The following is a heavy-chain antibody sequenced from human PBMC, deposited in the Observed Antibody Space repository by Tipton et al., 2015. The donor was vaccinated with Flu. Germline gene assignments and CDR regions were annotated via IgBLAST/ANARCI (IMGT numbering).Heavy chain of an antibody. CDR2: IKQDGSKK. J-gene: IGHJ4*02. D-gene: IGHD2-21*01. Sequence: SLRLSCAASGFTLSSYWMTWVRQAPGKGLEWVANIKQDGSKKYYVDSVKGRFTISRDNAKKSLYLQMNSLRAEDTAVYYCAAFCGGPCYIVNYWGQGTLVTVSS. V-gene: IGHV3-7*03. CDR1: GFTLSSYW. CDR3: AAFCGGPCYIVNY.